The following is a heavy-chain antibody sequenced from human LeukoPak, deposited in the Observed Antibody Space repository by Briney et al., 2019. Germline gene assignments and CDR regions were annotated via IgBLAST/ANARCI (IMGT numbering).Heavy chain of an antibody. V-gene: IGHV3-20*04. J-gene: IGHJ6*03. Sequence: GGSLRLSCAASGFTLDDYGMSWVRQVPGRGLEWVSGISWSGGSIGYADSVRGRFTISRDNAKNSLYLQMNSLRAEDTALYYCASGPYYYYYMAVWGKGTTVTVSS. CDR2: ISWSGGSI. CDR3: ASGPYYYYYMAV. CDR1: GFTLDDYG.